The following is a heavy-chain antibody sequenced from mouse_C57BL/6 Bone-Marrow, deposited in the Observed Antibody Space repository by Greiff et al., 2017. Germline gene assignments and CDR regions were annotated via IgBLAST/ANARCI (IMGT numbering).Heavy chain of an antibody. CDR1: GYTFTDYY. Sequence: EVQLQQSGPELVKPGASVKISCKASGYTFTDYYMNWVKQSHGKSLEWIGDINPNNGGTSYNQKFKGKATLTVDKSSIAAYMELRSLTSEDSAVYYCARWAYFWGQGTTLTVSS. CDR2: INPNNGGT. J-gene: IGHJ2*01. V-gene: IGHV1-26*01. CDR3: ARWAYF.